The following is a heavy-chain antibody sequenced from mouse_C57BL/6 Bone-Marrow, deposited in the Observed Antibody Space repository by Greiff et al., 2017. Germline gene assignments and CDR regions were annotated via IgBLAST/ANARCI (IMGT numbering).Heavy chain of an antibody. Sequence: QVQLQQSGPELVKPGASVKLSCKASGYTFTSYDINWVKQRPGQGLEWIGWIYPRDGSTKYNEKFKGKATLTVDTSSSTAYMELHSLTSEDSAVDFWARDYGSSYWYFDVWGTGTTVTVSS. D-gene: IGHD1-1*01. CDR3: ARDYGSSYWYFDV. J-gene: IGHJ1*03. CDR2: IYPRDGST. CDR1: GYTFTSYD. V-gene: IGHV1-85*01.